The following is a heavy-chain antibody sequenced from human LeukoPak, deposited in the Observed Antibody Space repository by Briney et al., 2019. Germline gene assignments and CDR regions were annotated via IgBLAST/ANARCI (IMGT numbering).Heavy chain of an antibody. Sequence: GASVKVSCKASGYTFTSYGISWVRQAPGQGLEWMGWISAYNGNTNYAQKLQGRVTMTTDTSTSTAYMELRSLRSDDTAVYYCARVVYYDSSGYYYYFDYWGQGTLVTVFS. D-gene: IGHD3-22*01. J-gene: IGHJ4*02. CDR2: ISAYNGNT. CDR1: GYTFTSYG. V-gene: IGHV1-18*01. CDR3: ARVVYYDSSGYYYYFDY.